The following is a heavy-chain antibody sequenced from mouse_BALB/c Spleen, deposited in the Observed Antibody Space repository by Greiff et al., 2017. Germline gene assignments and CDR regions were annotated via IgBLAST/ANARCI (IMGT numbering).Heavy chain of an antibody. CDR2: ISDGGSYT. Sequence: EVKLQESGGGLVKPGGSLKLSCAASGFTFSDYYMYWVRQTPEKRLEWVATISDGGSYTYYPDSVKGRFTISRDNAKNNLYLQMSSLKSEDTAMYYCAREDYDYEGFDYWGQGTTLTVSS. J-gene: IGHJ2*01. D-gene: IGHD2-4*01. V-gene: IGHV5-4*02. CDR1: GFTFSDYY. CDR3: AREDYDYEGFDY.